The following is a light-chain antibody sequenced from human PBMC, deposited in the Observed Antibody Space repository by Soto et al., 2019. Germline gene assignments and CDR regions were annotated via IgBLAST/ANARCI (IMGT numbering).Light chain of an antibody. J-gene: IGKJ3*01. CDR1: QRISTSY. CDR3: QQYGDSPFT. Sequence: EIVLTQSPGTLSLSAGERATLSCRASQRISTSYLAWYQQKPGRAPRVLVYGTSTRATGIPSRFSGSGSGTDFTLTISRLEPEDFAVYYCQQYGDSPFTFGPGTLVDIK. V-gene: IGKV3-20*01. CDR2: GTS.